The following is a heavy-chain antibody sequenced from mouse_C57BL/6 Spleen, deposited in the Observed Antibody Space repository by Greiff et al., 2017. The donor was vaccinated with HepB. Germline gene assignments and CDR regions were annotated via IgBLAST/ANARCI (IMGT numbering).Heavy chain of an antibody. CDR2: VYPYNGGT. Sequence: VQLKESGPVLVKPGPSVKISCKASGFTFTDYYMHWVKQSHGKSLEWIGLVYPYNGGTSYNQKFKGKATLTVDTSSSTAYMELNSLTSEDSAVYYCARRVDYGYGYFDYWGQGTTLTVSS. CDR1: GFTFTDYY. J-gene: IGHJ2*01. CDR3: ARRVDYGYGYFDY. D-gene: IGHD2-2*01. V-gene: IGHV1-36*01.